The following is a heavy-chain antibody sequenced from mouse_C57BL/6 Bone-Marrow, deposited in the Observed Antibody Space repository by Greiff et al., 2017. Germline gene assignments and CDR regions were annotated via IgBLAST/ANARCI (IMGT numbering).Heavy chain of an antibody. V-gene: IGHV14-4*01. D-gene: IGHD1-1*02. J-gene: IGHJ3*01. CDR2: IDPENGDT. Sequence: EVQLQESGAELVRPGASVKLSCTASGFNIKDDYMHWVKQRPEQGLEWIGWIDPENGDTEYASKFQGKATITADTSSNTAYLQLSSLTSEDTAVYYCTTFNYYGGPAWFAYWGHGTLVTVSA. CDR3: TTFNYYGGPAWFAY. CDR1: GFNIKDDY.